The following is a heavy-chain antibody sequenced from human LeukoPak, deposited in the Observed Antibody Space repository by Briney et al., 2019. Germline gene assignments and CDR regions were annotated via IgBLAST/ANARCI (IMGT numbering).Heavy chain of an antibody. Sequence: GGSLRLSCAASGFTFSSNWMGWVRQVPGRGLEWVANIKPDGSEKYYVDSVKGRFTVSRDNAKNSLDLQMNSLRAEDTAVYYCARDYNWGQGTLVTVSS. J-gene: IGHJ4*02. D-gene: IGHD3-10*01. CDR2: IKPDGSEK. CDR3: ARDYN. CDR1: GFTFSSNW. V-gene: IGHV3-7*04.